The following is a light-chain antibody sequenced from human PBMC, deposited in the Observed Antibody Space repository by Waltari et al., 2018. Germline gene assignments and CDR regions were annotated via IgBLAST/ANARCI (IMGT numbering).Light chain of an antibody. CDR3: QHYVRLPVT. Sequence: EIVLTQSPRTLSLSPRERATLSCRASQSVSRTLAWYQQKPGQAPRLLIYGASIRATGIPDRFSGSGSGTDFSLTISRLEPEDFAVYYCQHYVRLPVTFGQGTKVEIK. V-gene: IGKV3-20*01. CDR2: GAS. J-gene: IGKJ1*01. CDR1: QSVSRT.